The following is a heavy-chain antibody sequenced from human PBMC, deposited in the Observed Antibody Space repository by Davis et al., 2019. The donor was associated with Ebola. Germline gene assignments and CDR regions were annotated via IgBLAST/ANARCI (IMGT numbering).Heavy chain of an antibody. CDR2: ISSSSSYT. CDR3: ARPQYSSSWSPDYFDY. D-gene: IGHD6-13*01. Sequence: PGGSLRLSCAASGFTFSDYYMSWIRQAPGKGLEWVSYISSSSSYTNYADSVKGRFTISRDNAKNSLYLQMNSLRAEDTAVYYCARPQYSSSWSPDYFDYWGQGTLVTVSS. V-gene: IGHV3-11*06. CDR1: GFTFSDYY. J-gene: IGHJ4*02.